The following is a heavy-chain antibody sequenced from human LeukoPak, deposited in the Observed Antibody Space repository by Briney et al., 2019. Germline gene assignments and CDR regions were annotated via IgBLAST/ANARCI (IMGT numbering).Heavy chain of an antibody. CDR2: IWYDGSYK. Sequence: LRLSCAASGFTFSSYGMHWVRPAPGKGLEGVAVIWYDGSYKYYADSVKGRFTISRDNSKNTLYLQMNSLRAEDTAVYYCASTATFDYWGQGTLVTVSS. J-gene: IGHJ4*02. CDR1: GFTFSSYG. CDR3: ASTATFDY. V-gene: IGHV3-33*01. D-gene: IGHD1-26*01.